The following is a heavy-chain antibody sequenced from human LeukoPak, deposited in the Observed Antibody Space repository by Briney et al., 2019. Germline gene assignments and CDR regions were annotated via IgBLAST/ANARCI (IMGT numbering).Heavy chain of an antibody. CDR2: INSDGTSI. D-gene: IGHD2-2*01. J-gene: IGHJ4*02. Sequence: GGSLRLSCAASGFTFSSYWMHWVRQAPGKGLVWVSHINSDGTSINYADSVKGRFTISRDNAKNTLYLQMTSLRAEDTAVYYCATSRSFDYWGQGTLVTVSS. CDR3: ATSRSFDY. V-gene: IGHV3-74*01. CDR1: GFTFSSYW.